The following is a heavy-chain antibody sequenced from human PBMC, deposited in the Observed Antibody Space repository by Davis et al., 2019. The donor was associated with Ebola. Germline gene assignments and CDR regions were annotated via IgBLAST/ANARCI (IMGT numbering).Heavy chain of an antibody. V-gene: IGHV4-31*03. CDR2: IYYSGST. D-gene: IGHD6-6*01. Sequence: MPSETLSLTCTVSGGSISSGGYYWSWIRQHPGKGLEWIGYIYYSGSTYYNPSLKSRVTISVDTSKNQFSLKLSSVTAAGTAVYYCARSVRAARLWYYYYGMDVWGQGTTVTVSS. CDR3: ARSVRAARLWYYYYGMDV. CDR1: GGSISSGGYY. J-gene: IGHJ6*02.